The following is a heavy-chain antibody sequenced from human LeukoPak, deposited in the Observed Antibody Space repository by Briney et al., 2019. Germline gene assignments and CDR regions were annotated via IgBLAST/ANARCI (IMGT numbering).Heavy chain of an antibody. CDR1: GFIFSDYA. V-gene: IGHV3-30*18. CDR3: AKVGKNRVSHFLYPFDY. CDR2: ISYDGSHT. D-gene: IGHD1-14*01. J-gene: IGHJ4*02. Sequence: GGSLRLSCAASGFIFSDYAMHWVRQAPGKGLEWVAIISYDGSHTCYADSVKGRFTISRDNSKNTLYLQMNSLIPEDTAVYYCAKVGKNRVSHFLYPFDYWGQGTLVTVSS.